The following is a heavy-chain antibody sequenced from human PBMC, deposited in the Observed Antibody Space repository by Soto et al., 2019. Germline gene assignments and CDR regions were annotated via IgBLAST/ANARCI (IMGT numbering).Heavy chain of an antibody. CDR1: GGSISSGYYF. Sequence: PSETLSLTCTVSGGSISSGYYFCTWIRQLPGKGLEWIGYISYSGSTQYNQSLKSQVTMSVDTSEKQISLKLSSVTAADTAVYYCARESDWPRGYFESWGQGALVTVSS. CDR2: ISYSGST. D-gene: IGHD2-21*01. V-gene: IGHV4-31*01. J-gene: IGHJ4*02. CDR3: ARESDWPRGYFES.